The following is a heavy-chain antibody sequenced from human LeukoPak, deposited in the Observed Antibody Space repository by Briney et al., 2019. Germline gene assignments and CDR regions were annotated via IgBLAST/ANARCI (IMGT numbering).Heavy chain of an antibody. CDR3: DIMITFGGVIVTDY. Sequence: ASVMVSCKTSGYTLFNFGISCVRQAPGQGLEWMGGIIPIFGTANYAQKFQGRVTITADESTSTAYMELSSLRSEDTAVYYCDIMITFGGVIVTDYWGQGTLVTVSS. V-gene: IGHV1-69*13. CDR1: GYTLFNFG. D-gene: IGHD3-16*02. CDR2: IIPIFGTA. J-gene: IGHJ4*02.